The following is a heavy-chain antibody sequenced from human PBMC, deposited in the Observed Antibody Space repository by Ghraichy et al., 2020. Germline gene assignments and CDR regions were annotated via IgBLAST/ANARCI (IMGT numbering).Heavy chain of an antibody. V-gene: IGHV4-34*01. Sequence: SQTLSLTCAVYGGSFSGYYWSLIRQPPGKGLEWIGEINHSGSTNYNPSQKSRVTISVDTSKNQFSLKLSSVTAADTTVYYCVISGWRDYWGQGTLVTVSS. CDR3: VISGWRDY. CDR1: GGSFSGYY. CDR2: INHSGST. D-gene: IGHD1-20*01. J-gene: IGHJ4*02.